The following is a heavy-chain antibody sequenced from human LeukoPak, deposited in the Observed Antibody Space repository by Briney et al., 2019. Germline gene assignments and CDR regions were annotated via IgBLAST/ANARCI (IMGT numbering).Heavy chain of an antibody. J-gene: IGHJ4*02. CDR2: ISWDGDTA. CDR3: AKDSLQQIALAGTAFDY. CDR1: GFPLDDHT. D-gene: IGHD6-19*01. V-gene: IGHV3-43*01. Sequence: GASLRLSCAASGFPLDDHTMQWVSQTPGKGLNWASGISWDGDTAYYADSVKARLTISRDNNKKSLYLQMNSLRTEATALYYGAKDSLQQIALAGTAFDYWGQGTLVTVS.